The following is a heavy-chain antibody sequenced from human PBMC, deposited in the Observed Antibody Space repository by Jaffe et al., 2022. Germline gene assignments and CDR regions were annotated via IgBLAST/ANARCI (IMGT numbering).Heavy chain of an antibody. V-gene: IGHV4-4*02. J-gene: IGHJ4*02. CDR1: GGSISSSNW. D-gene: IGHD3-9*01. CDR3: AVGYYDILTGHRRGFDY. CDR2: IYHSGST. Sequence: QVQLQESGPGLVKPSGTLSLTCAVSGGSISSSNWWSWVRQPPGKGLEWIGEIYHSGSTNYNPSLKSRVTISVDKSKNQFSLKLSSVTAADTAVYYCAVGYYDILTGHRRGFDYWGQGTLVTVSS.